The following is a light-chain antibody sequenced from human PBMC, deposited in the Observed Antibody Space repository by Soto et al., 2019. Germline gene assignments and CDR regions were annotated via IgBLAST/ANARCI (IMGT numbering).Light chain of an antibody. V-gene: IGKV3-15*01. CDR2: GAS. CDR1: QSVSSN. Sequence: EIVMTQSPATLSVSPGERATLSCRASQSVSSNLAWYPQKPGQAPRLLIYGASTRATGIPARFSGSGSGTKSTLPTSTLQCEDFAVYYCQQYNNWPPWTFGQGTKVEIK. J-gene: IGKJ1*01. CDR3: QQYNNWPPWT.